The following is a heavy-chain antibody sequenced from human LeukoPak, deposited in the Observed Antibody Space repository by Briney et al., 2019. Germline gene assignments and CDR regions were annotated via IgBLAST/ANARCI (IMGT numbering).Heavy chain of an antibody. CDR2: IYYSGST. CDR1: GGSISSSY. CDR3: ARERAVTTYYYFDY. Sequence: PSETLSLTCTVSGGSISSSYWSWIRQPPGKGLEWIGYIYYSGSTNYNPSLKSRVTISVDTSKNQFSLKLSSVTAADTAVYYCARERAVTTYYYFDYWGQGTLVTVSS. D-gene: IGHD4-17*01. J-gene: IGHJ4*02. V-gene: IGHV4-59*01.